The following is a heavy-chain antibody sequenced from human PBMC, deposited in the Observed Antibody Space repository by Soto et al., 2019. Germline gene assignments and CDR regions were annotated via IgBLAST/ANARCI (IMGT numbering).Heavy chain of an antibody. CDR3: ARSVGGSLDY. J-gene: IGHJ4*02. CDR1: GGSISSGGYY. Sequence: QVQLQESGPGLVKPSQTLSLTCTVSGGSISSGGYYWSWIRQHAGKGLEWIGYIYYSGSTYYNPSLTSLVTISVDTSKNQFSLKLSSVTAADTAVYCCARSVGGSLDYWGQGTLVTVSS. CDR2: IYYSGST. V-gene: IGHV4-31*01. D-gene: IGHD3-16*01.